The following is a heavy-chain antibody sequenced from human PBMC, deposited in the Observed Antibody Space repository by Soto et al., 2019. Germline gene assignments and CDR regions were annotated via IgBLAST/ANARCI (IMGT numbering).Heavy chain of an antibody. CDR3: ARNYYDSGGGFDY. D-gene: IGHD3-22*01. V-gene: IGHV3-53*01. CDR1: GFTVSSNY. Sequence: EVQLVESGGVLIQPGGSLRLSCVASGFTVSSNYMSLGRQAPGKGLEWVSVIYSGGSTYYADSVKGRFTISRDNSKNTLYLQRNSLRAEDTAVYYCARNYYDSGGGFDYWGQGTLVNVSS. CDR2: IYSGGST. J-gene: IGHJ4*02.